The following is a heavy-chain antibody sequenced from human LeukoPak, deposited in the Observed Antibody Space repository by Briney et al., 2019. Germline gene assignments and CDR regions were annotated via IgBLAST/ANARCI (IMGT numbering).Heavy chain of an antibody. J-gene: IGHJ6*02. CDR1: GYTFTGYY. CDR3: AREILEWLTAYYYYYGMDV. D-gene: IGHD3-3*01. Sequence: ASVKVSCKASGYTFTGYYMHWVRQAPGQGLEWMGWINPNSGGTNYAQKFQGRVTMTRDTSISTAYMELSRLRSDDTAVYYCAREILEWLTAYYYYYGMDVWGQGTKVTVSS. CDR2: INPNSGGT. V-gene: IGHV1-2*02.